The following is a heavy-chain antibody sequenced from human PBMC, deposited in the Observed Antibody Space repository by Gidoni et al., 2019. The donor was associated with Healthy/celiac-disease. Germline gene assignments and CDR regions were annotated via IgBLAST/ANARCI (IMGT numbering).Heavy chain of an antibody. D-gene: IGHD3-22*01. CDR2: ISGSGGST. CDR1: AFTFSSYA. V-gene: IGHV3-23*01. J-gene: IGHJ4*02. CDR3: AVSSGYYYDVYFDY. Sequence: EVQLLESGGGLVQPGGSLRLYCAASAFTFSSYAMSVVRQAPGKGLEWVSAISGSGGSTYYADSVKGRFTISRDNSKNTLYLQMNSLRAEDTAVYYCAVSSGYYYDVYFDYWGQGTLVTVSS.